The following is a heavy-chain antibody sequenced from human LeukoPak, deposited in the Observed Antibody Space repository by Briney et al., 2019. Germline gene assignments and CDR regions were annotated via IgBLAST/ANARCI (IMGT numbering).Heavy chain of an antibody. CDR3: ARESYDSSGPDAFDI. CDR2: INHSGST. V-gene: IGHV4-34*01. J-gene: IGHJ3*02. D-gene: IGHD3-22*01. Sequence: PSETLSLTCAVYGGSFSGYYWSWIRQPPGKGLEWIGEINHSGSTNYNPSLKSRVTMSVDTSKNQFSLKLSSVTAADTAVYYCARESYDSSGPDAFDIWGQGTMVTVSS. CDR1: GGSFSGYY.